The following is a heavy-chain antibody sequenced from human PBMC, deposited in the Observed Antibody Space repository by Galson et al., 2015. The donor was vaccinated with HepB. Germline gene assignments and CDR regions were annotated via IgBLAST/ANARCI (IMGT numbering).Heavy chain of an antibody. CDR3: AKDKDIQLLGWYFDL. J-gene: IGHJ2*01. V-gene: IGHV3-9*01. CDR2: ISWNSGSI. CDR1: GFTFDDYA. D-gene: IGHD2-2*01. Sequence: SLRLSCAASGFTFDDYAMHWVRQAPGKGLEWVSGISWNSGSIGYGDSVKGRFTISRDNAKNSLYLQMNSLRAEDTALYYCAKDKDIQLLGWYFDLWGRGTLVTVSS.